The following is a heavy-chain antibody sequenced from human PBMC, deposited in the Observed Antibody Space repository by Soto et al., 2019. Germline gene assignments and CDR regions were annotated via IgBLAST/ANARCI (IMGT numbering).Heavy chain of an antibody. D-gene: IGHD5-18*01. V-gene: IGHV1-8*01. CDR2: MNPNSGNT. J-gene: IGHJ4*02. Sequence: ASVKVSCKASGYTFTSYDINWVRQATGQGLEWMGWMNPNSGNTGYAQKFQGRVTMTRNTSISTAYMELSSLRSEDTAVYYCATLDTAMVSYFDYWGQGTLVTVSS. CDR3: ATLDTAMVSYFDY. CDR1: GYTFTSYD.